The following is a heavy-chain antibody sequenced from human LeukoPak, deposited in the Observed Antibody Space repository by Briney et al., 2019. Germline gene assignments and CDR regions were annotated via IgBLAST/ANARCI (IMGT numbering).Heavy chain of an antibody. CDR3: ATMTTVTSRFDP. J-gene: IGHJ5*02. Sequence: SETLSLTCTVSGGSISSGGYYWSWIRQHPGKGLEWIGYIYYSGSTYYNPSLKSRVTISVDTSKNQFSLQLSSVTAADTAVYYCATMTTVTSRFDPWGQGTLVTVSS. CDR1: GGSISSGGYY. D-gene: IGHD4-17*01. V-gene: IGHV4-31*03. CDR2: IYYSGST.